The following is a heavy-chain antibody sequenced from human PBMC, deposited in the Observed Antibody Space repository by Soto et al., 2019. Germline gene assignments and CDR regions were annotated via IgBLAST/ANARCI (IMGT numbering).Heavy chain of an antibody. V-gene: IGHV3-7*01. Sequence: EVQLVESGGGLVQPGGSLRISCAASGFTFSSYWMIWVRQAPGKGLEWVANIKQYGSEKYYVDSVKGRFNITRDNVKNSMYLQMSSQRAEDTVVYYCARGGRETHEGPEYWGQGTMVTGSS. CDR3: ARGGRETHEGPEY. CDR1: GFTFSSYW. CDR2: IKQYGSEK. J-gene: IGHJ4*02. D-gene: IGHD2-15*01.